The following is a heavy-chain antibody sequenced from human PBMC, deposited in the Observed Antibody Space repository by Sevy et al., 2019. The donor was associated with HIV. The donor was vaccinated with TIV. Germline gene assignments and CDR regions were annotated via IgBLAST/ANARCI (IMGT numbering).Heavy chain of an antibody. CDR1: GFTFSDYY. V-gene: IGHV3-11*01. J-gene: IGHJ4*02. D-gene: IGHD7-27*01. CDR3: ARDKETGIFDY. Sequence: GGSLRLSCAASGFTFSDYYMSWIRQAPGKGLEWVSYISSSGSTIYYADSVKGRFTISRDNAKNSLYLQMNSLRAEDKAVYYCARDKETGIFDYWGQGTLVTVSS. CDR2: ISSSGSTI.